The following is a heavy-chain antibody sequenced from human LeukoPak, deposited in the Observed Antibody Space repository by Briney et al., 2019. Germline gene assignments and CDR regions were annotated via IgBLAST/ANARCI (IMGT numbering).Heavy chain of an antibody. CDR3: ARGLSYYYYMDV. V-gene: IGHV1-8*03. CDR2: MNPNSGNT. Sequence: GASVKVSCKASGYTFTSYDINWVRQATGQGREWMGWMNPNSGNTGYAQKFQGRVTITRNTSISTAYMELSSLRSEDTAVYYCARGLSYYYYMDVWGKGTTVTVSS. J-gene: IGHJ6*03. CDR1: GYTFTSYD.